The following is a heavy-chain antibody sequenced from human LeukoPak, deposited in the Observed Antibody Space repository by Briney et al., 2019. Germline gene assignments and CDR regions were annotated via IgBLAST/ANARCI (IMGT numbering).Heavy chain of an antibody. D-gene: IGHD5-24*01. J-gene: IGHJ4*02. Sequence: GGSLRLSCAASGFTFDDYGMSWVRQAPGKGREWVSGINWNGGSRGYEDSANGRFTISRDNTKNSLYLQMNSLRAEDTALYYCAREERFDGSNNYDYWGQGTLVTVSS. CDR3: AREERFDGSNNYDY. CDR1: GFTFDDYG. V-gene: IGHV3-20*04. CDR2: INWNGGSR.